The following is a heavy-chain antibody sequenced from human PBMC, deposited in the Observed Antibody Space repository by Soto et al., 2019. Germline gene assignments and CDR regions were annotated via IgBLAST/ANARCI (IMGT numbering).Heavy chain of an antibody. D-gene: IGHD1-1*01. J-gene: IGHJ3*01. V-gene: IGHV3-53*01. CDR1: GFTISGKKY. CDR3: ATWHEREHAYDV. Sequence: DVQLVESGGGLIQPGESLRLSCAAFGFTISGKKYVAWVRHAPGKGLEWVSALYDLDCSFYAASVKGRLPTSSDSSKTTVYLPMNDLRPDDTDVYYCATWHEREHAYDVWGQGTTVTVSS. CDR2: LYDLDCS.